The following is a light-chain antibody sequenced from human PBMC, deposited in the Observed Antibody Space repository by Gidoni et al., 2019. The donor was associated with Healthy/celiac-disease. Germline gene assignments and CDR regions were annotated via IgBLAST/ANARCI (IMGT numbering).Light chain of an antibody. CDR3: QQYNNWPPWT. V-gene: IGKV3-15*01. J-gene: IGKJ1*01. Sequence: EIVMTQSPATLSVSSGERATLSCRASQSVSSNLAWYQQKPGQAPRLLIYGASTRATGIPARFSGSESGTEFTLTISSLQSEDFAVYYCQQYNNWPPWTFGQGTKVEIK. CDR2: GAS. CDR1: QSVSSN.